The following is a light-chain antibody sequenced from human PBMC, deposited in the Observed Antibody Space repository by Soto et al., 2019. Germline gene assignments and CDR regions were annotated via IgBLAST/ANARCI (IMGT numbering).Light chain of an antibody. V-gene: IGKV3-20*01. J-gene: IGKJ2*01. Sequence: ESMLTQSPGTLSLSPGERATLSCRASQSVSTRYLAWYQQKPGQAPRLLIYGASIRAAGIPDRFSGSGSGTDFTHTISRLEPEDFAVYYCHPFGSSPLAFTFGQGTKLEI. CDR1: QSVSTRY. CDR3: HPFGSSPLAFT. CDR2: GAS.